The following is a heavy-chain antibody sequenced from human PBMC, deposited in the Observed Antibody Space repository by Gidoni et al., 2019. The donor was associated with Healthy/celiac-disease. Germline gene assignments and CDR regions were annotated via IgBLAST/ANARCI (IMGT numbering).Heavy chain of an antibody. J-gene: IGHJ4*02. D-gene: IGHD1-26*01. CDR3: AREMGPGDY. Sequence: QVQLVESGGGVVQPGRSLRLSCAASGFTFSSYAMHWVRQAPGKGLEWVAVISYDGSNKYYADSVKGRFTISRDNSKNTLYLQMNSLRAEDTAVYYCAREMGPGDYWGQGTLVTVSS. CDR1: GFTFSSYA. V-gene: IGHV3-30-3*01. CDR2: ISYDGSNK.